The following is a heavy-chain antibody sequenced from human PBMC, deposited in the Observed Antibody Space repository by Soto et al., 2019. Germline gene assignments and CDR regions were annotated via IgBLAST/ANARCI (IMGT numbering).Heavy chain of an antibody. V-gene: IGHV1-8*01. CDR3: ARVAVAARPRWYNWFDP. CDR1: GYTFTDYD. J-gene: IGHJ5*02. CDR2: MNPNSGET. D-gene: IGHD2-15*01. Sequence: ASVKVSCKTSGYTFTDYDINWVRQATGQGLEWIGWMNPNSGETGYAQKFQGRVTMTRSTSLSTAYLELSSLTSDDTAVYYCARVAVAARPRWYNWFDPWGQGTLVTVS.